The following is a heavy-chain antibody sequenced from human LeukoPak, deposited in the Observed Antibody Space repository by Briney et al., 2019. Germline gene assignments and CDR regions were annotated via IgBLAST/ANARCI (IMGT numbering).Heavy chain of an antibody. CDR1: GFTFSSYW. CDR2: IKQDGSEK. J-gene: IGHJ5*02. Sequence: GGSLRLSCAASGFTFSSYWMSWVRQAPGKGLEWVANIKQDGSEKYYVDSVKGRFAISRDNAKNSLYLQMNSLRAEDTAVYYCASGSSYSPNWFDPWGQGTLVTVSS. V-gene: IGHV3-7*01. D-gene: IGHD2-15*01. CDR3: ASGSSYSPNWFDP.